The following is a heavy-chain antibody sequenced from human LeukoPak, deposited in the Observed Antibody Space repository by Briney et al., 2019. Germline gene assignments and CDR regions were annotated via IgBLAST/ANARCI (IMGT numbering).Heavy chain of an antibody. Sequence: PSQTLSLTCTVSGGSISSGDYYWSWIRQPPGKGLEWIGYIYYSGSTYYDPSLKSRVTISVDTSKNQFSLQLNSVTPEDTAVYYCARDRSNFVRSSFERVYYFDYWGQGTLVTVSS. CDR3: ARDRSNFVRSSFERVYYFDY. CDR2: IYYSGST. CDR1: GGSISSGDYY. J-gene: IGHJ4*02. D-gene: IGHD6-6*01. V-gene: IGHV4-30-4*01.